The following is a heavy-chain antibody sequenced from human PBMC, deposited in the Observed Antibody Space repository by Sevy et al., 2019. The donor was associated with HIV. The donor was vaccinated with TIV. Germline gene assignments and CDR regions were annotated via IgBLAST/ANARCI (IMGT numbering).Heavy chain of an antibody. CDR2: FDPEDGET. Sequence: ASVKVSCKVSGYTLIQLSMHWVRQVPGKGLEWMGSFDPEDGETIYAQKFQGRVTMTEDTSTDTAYMELSSLKSEDTAIFYCAITKDCYDSSGYPFDYWGQGTLVTVSS. CDR1: GYTLIQLS. J-gene: IGHJ4*02. D-gene: IGHD3-22*01. V-gene: IGHV1-24*01. CDR3: AITKDCYDSSGYPFDY.